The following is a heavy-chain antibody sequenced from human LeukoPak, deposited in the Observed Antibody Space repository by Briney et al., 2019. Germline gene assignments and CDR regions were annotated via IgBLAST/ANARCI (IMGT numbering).Heavy chain of an antibody. V-gene: IGHV7-4-1*02. CDR3: ARDLAVAGGRWFDP. D-gene: IGHD6-19*01. Sequence: ASVKVSSKASGYTFTSYAMNWVRQAPGQGLEWVGWINTNTGNPTYAQGFTGRFVFSLDTSVSTAYLQISSLKAEDTAVYYCARDLAVAGGRWFDPWGQGTLVTVSS. CDR1: GYTFTSYA. CDR2: INTNTGNP. J-gene: IGHJ5*02.